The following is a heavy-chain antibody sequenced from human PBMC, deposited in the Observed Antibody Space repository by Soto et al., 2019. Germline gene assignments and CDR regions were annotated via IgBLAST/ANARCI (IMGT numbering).Heavy chain of an antibody. CDR2: IYYSGST. D-gene: IGHD3-10*01. CDR3: ARGVPRITMVRGVIPPHFDY. Sequence: SETLSLTCTVSGGSISSYYWSWIRQPPGKGLEWIGYIYYSGSTNYNPSLKSRVTISVDTSKNQFSLKLSSVTAADTAVYYCARGVPRITMVRGVIPPHFDYWGQGTLVTVSS. CDR1: GGSISSYY. V-gene: IGHV4-59*01. J-gene: IGHJ4*02.